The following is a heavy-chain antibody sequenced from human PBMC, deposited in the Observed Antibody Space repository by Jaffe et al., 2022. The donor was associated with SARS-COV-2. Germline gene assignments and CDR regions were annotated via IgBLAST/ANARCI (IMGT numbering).Heavy chain of an antibody. D-gene: IGHD1-1*01. CDR1: GFRFSSYT. J-gene: IGHJ4*02. Sequence: EVQLVESGGGLVKPGGSLRLSCGASGFRFSSYTMNWVRQAPGKGLEWVSSISSGSDYKDYTDSVEGRFTISRDNAKNSLYLQMNSLRAEDTAIYYCARHGWKAPLDYWGQGTLVTVSS. CDR2: ISSGSDYK. V-gene: IGHV3-21*06. CDR3: ARHGWKAPLDY.